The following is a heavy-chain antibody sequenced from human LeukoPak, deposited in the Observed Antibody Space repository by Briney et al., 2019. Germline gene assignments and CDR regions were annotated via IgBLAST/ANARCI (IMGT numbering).Heavy chain of an antibody. J-gene: IGHJ4*02. D-gene: IGHD1-26*01. CDR3: ARDGNGIDY. CDR2: IYYSGST. CDR1: GGSISSNY. Sequence: SETLSLTCTVSGGSISSNYWSWIRQPLGKGLEWIGYIYYSGSTNYNPSLKSRVTISVDTSKNQFSLKLSSVTAADTAVYYCARDGNGIDYWGQGTLVIVSS. V-gene: IGHV4-59*01.